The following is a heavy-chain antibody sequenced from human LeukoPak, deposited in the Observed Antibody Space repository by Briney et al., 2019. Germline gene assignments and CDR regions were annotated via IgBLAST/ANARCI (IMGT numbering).Heavy chain of an antibody. D-gene: IGHD7-27*01. CDR1: GGSFSGYY. CDR3: ARDHAGANFDY. J-gene: IGHJ4*02. Sequence: SETLSLTCAVYGGSFSGYYWSWIRQPPGKGLEWIGEINHSGSTNYNPSLKSRVTISVDQSKNQFSLKLRSVTAADTAVYYCARDHAGANFDYWGQGTLVTVSS. CDR2: INHSGST. V-gene: IGHV4-34*01.